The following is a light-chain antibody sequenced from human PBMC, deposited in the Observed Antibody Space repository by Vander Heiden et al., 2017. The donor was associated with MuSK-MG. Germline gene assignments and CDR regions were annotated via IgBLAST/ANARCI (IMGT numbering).Light chain of an antibody. CDR1: QSISSY. Sequence: DIQMTESPSSLSASVGDRVTITCRASQSISSYLHWYQQKPGKAPKLLIYAASSLQSGVPSRFSGSGSGTDFTLTISRLQPEDFATYYCQQSDSTPKTFGHGTKVDIK. J-gene: IGKJ3*01. V-gene: IGKV1-39*01. CDR3: QQSDSTPKT. CDR2: AAS.